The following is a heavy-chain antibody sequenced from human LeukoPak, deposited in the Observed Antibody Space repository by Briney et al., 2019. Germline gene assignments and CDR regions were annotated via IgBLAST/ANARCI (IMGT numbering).Heavy chain of an antibody. D-gene: IGHD3-16*01. CDR3: AKDTRQTLGY. CDR2: IIPIFGTT. Sequence: GSSVKVSCKASGGTFSNYAISWVRQAPGQGLEWMGGIIPIFGTTNYAQKFQGRVTITADKSTSAVYMELSSLKSEDTAVYYCAKDTRQTLGYWGQGTLVTVSS. CDR1: GGTFSNYA. V-gene: IGHV1-69*06. J-gene: IGHJ4*02.